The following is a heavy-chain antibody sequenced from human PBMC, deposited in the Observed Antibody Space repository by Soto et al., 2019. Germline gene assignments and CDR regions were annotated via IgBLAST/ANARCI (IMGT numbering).Heavy chain of an antibody. Sequence: SETLSLTCTVSGGSISSYYWSWIRQPPGKGLEWIGYIYYSGSTNYNPSLKSRVTISVDTSKNQFSLKLSSVTAADTAVYYCARTSRKGTLGRDCSGGSCYFDTFDIWGQGTMVTVSS. J-gene: IGHJ3*02. D-gene: IGHD2-15*01. CDR3: ARTSRKGTLGRDCSGGSCYFDTFDI. V-gene: IGHV4-59*08. CDR1: GGSISSYY. CDR2: IYYSGST.